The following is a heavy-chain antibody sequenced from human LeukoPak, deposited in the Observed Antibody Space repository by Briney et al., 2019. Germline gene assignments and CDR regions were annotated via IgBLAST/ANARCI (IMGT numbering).Heavy chain of an antibody. CDR2: IYYNGST. CDR1: GGSISSYY. D-gene: IGHD2-15*01. V-gene: IGHV4-59*08. Sequence: SETLSLTCTVSGGSISSYYWNWIRQPPGKGLEWIGYIYYNGSTNYNPSLKSRVTISVDTSKNQFSLKLTSVTAADTAVYYCARRYCSGGSCYEGFDPWGQGTLVTVSS. J-gene: IGHJ5*02. CDR3: ARRYCSGGSCYEGFDP.